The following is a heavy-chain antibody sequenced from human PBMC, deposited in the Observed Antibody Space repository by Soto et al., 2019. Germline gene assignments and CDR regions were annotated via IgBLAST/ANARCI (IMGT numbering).Heavy chain of an antibody. CDR1: GGSFSGYY. CDR3: ARPQRSYYDFWSGYYRYYGMDV. D-gene: IGHD3-3*01. J-gene: IGHJ6*02. V-gene: IGHV4-34*01. Sequence: PSETLSLTCFVYGGSFSGYYWSWIRQPPGKGLEWIGEINHSGSTNYNPSLKSRVTISVDTSKNQFSLKLSSVTAADTAVYYCARPQRSYYDFWSGYYRYYGMDVWGQGTTVTVSS. CDR2: INHSGST.